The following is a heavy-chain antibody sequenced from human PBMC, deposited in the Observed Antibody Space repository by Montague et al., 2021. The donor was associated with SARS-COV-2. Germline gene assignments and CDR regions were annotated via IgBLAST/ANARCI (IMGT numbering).Heavy chain of an antibody. V-gene: IGHV4-59*05. D-gene: IGHD2-2*01. CDR2: IYYSGST. CDR1: GGSISSYY. CDR3: ARLKAPYCSSTSCYSASWFDP. Sequence: SETLSLTCTVPGGSISSYYWSWIRQPPGKGLEWIGSIYYSGSTYYNTSLKSRVTISVDTSKNQFSLKLSSVTAADTAVYYCARLKAPYCSSTSCYSASWFDPWGQGTLVTVSS. J-gene: IGHJ5*02.